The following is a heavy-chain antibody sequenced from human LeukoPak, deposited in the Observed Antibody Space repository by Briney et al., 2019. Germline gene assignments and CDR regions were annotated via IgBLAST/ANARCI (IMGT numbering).Heavy chain of an antibody. CDR3: AKDLDVVVPAALDI. CDR1: GFTLSGYA. CDR2: ISGSGGST. D-gene: IGHD2-2*01. Sequence: PGGSLRLSCAASGFTLSGYAMSWVRQAPGKGLGWVSAISGSGGSTYYADSVKGRFTISRDNSKNTLYLQMNSLRAEDTAVYYCAKDLDVVVPAALDIWGQGTMVTVSS. V-gene: IGHV3-23*01. J-gene: IGHJ3*02.